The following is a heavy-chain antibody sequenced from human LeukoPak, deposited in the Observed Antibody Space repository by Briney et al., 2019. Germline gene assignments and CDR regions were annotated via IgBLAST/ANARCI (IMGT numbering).Heavy chain of an antibody. CDR1: GFTFSSYA. Sequence: GGSLRLSCAASGFTFSSYAMHWVRQAPGKGLEWVAVISYDGSNKYYADSVKGRFTISRDNSKNTLYLRMNSLRAEDTAVYYCARVMTTTYFPYYYYGMDVWGQGTTVTVSS. CDR2: ISYDGSNK. V-gene: IGHV3-30-3*01. D-gene: IGHD4-17*01. CDR3: ARVMTTTYFPYYYYGMDV. J-gene: IGHJ6*02.